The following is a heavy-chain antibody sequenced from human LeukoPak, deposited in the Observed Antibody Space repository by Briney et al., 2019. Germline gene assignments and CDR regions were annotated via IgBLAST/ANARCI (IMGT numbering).Heavy chain of an antibody. CDR2: IHYSGIST. J-gene: IGHJ4*02. D-gene: IGHD5-24*01. CDR3: AKVIREVDMSHDY. V-gene: IGHV3-23*01. Sequence: GGSLRLSCAPSGFTFSHHAMRWARQAPGKGRECVSSIHYSGISTYYADSVKGRFTISRDNSKNTLNLQMNSLRVEDTAVYYCAKVIREVDMSHDYWGRGALVTVSS. CDR1: GFTFSHHA.